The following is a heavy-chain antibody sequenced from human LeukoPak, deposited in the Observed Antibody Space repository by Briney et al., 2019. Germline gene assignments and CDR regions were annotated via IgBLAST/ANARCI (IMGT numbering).Heavy chain of an antibody. J-gene: IGHJ4*02. Sequence: SETLSLTCAVSGGSISSSNWWSWVRQPPGKGLEWIGEIYHSGKTNFNPSLKSRVTISVDKSKNQFSLSLNSVTAADTAVYYCARGSHWNAGRYFDYWGQGTLVTVSS. D-gene: IGHD1-1*01. CDR1: GGSISSSNW. CDR3: ARGSHWNAGRYFDY. CDR2: IYHSGKT. V-gene: IGHV4-4*02.